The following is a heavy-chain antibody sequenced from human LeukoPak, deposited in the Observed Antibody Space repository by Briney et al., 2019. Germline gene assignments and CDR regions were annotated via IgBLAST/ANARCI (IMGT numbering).Heavy chain of an antibody. Sequence: ASVKVSCKASGYTFTTHDINWVRQAPGQGLEWMGWMNPSSGNTGFAQKFQGRVTITRNTSISTAYLELSSLRSEDTAVYYCARLVNQFDYVTGRFDYWGQGTLVTVSS. CDR3: ARLVNQFDYVTGRFDY. CDR2: MNPSSGNT. D-gene: IGHD4-17*01. CDR1: GYTFTTHD. J-gene: IGHJ4*02. V-gene: IGHV1-8*02.